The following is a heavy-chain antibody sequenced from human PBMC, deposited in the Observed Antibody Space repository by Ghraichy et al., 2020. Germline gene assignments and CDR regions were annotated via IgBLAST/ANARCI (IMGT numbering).Heavy chain of an antibody. CDR3: ARDGDSSSSYYYYYMDV. V-gene: IGHV3-21*01. Sequence: GESLNISCAASGFTFSTYSMNWVRQIPGQGLEWVSSISTTDNYIYYADSVKGRFTLSRDNAKNSLFLQMNSLRAEDTAVYYCARDGDSSSSYYYYYMDVWGKGTAVTFSS. CDR1: GFTFSTYS. J-gene: IGHJ6*03. D-gene: IGHD6-6*01. CDR2: ISTTDNYI.